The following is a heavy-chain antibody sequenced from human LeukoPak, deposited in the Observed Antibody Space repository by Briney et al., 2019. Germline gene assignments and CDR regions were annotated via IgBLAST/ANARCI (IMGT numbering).Heavy chain of an antibody. Sequence: ASEKVSCKASGGTFTSYAISWGRLAPGQGLEWMGGIIPIFGTANYAQKFQSRVTITADKSTSTAYMELSSLRSEDTAVYYCARDITMLNYFDYWGQGTLVSVSS. CDR1: GGTFTSYA. V-gene: IGHV1-69*06. J-gene: IGHJ4*02. CDR2: IIPIFGTA. CDR3: ARDITMLNYFDY. D-gene: IGHD3-10*01.